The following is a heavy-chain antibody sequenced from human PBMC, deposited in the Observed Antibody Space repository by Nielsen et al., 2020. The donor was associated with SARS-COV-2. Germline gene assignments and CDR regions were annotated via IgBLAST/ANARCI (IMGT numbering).Heavy chain of an antibody. Sequence: SVKVSCKASGGTFSSYAISWVRQAPGQGLEWMGGIIPIFGTANYAQKFQGRVTITADESTSTAYMELSSLRSEDTAVYYCARDISGEGYSYGLGAYYYYYMDVWGKGTTVTVSS. J-gene: IGHJ6*03. D-gene: IGHD5-18*01. CDR3: ARDISGEGYSYGLGAYYYYYMDV. V-gene: IGHV1-69*13. CDR1: GGTFSSYA. CDR2: IIPIFGTA.